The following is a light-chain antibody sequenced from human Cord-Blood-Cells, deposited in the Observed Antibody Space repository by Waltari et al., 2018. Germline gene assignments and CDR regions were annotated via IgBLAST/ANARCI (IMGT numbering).Light chain of an antibody. CDR2: GTF. Sequence: EIVLTQSPGTLSLSPGEGATPACRTSQTIRTTSLAWYQQKPGQAPTLLLYGTFSRATRIPDRFTGSGSGTDFSLTISSLEPEDFATYYCQQYDISPLTFGGGTKVEIK. V-gene: IGKV3-20*01. CDR1: QTIRTTS. CDR3: QQYDISPLT. J-gene: IGKJ4*01.